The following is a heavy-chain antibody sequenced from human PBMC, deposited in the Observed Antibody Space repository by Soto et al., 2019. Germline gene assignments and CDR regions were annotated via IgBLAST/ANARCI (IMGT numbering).Heavy chain of an antibody. CDR3: ARGRVNYDFWSGYYSRGVYYYYYGMDV. V-gene: IGHV4-34*01. J-gene: IGHJ6*02. CDR2: INHSGST. D-gene: IGHD3-3*01. CDR1: GWSFSGYY. Sequence: PXETLSLTCAVYGWSFSGYYWSWIRQPPGKGLDWIGEINHSGSTNYNPSLKSRVTISVDTSKNQFSLKLSSVTAADTAVYYCARGRVNYDFWSGYYSRGVYYYYYGMDVWGQGTTVTVS.